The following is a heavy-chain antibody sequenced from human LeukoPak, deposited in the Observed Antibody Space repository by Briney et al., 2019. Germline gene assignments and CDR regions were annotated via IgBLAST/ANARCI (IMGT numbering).Heavy chain of an antibody. CDR3: ARGGGGYFFDY. V-gene: IGHV3-21*01. D-gene: IGHD3-10*01. Sequence: GGSLRLSCAASGFSFSSYALSWVRQAPGKGLEWVSSISSSISYIYYADSVKGRFTISRDNAKNTLYLQMNSLRAEDTAVYYCARGGGGYFFDYWGQGTLVTVSS. CDR2: ISSSISYI. CDR1: GFSFSSYA. J-gene: IGHJ4*02.